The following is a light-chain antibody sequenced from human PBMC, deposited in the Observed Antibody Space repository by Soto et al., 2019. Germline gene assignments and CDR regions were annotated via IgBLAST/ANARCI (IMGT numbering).Light chain of an antibody. V-gene: IGKV1-27*01. CDR2: AAS. J-gene: IGKJ1*01. Sequence: DIQMTQSPSSLSASAGDRVTLTCRASQGVSNYLAWYQQKPGKVPKLLIYAASTLQTGLPTRFSGSGSGTDFTLTISSLQPEDFATYYCQKHSSAPWTFGQGTKVEIK. CDR3: QKHSSAPWT. CDR1: QGVSNY.